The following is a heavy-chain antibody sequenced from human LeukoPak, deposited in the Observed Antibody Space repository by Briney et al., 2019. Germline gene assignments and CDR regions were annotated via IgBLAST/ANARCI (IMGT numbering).Heavy chain of an antibody. V-gene: IGHV1-8*03. Sequence: ASVKVSCKASGYTFTNYDINWVRQATGQGLEWMGWMNPNSGNTGYAQKFQGRVTITRNTSIRTAYMELSSLRSEDTAVYYCARGVYDQSGYYGLGYWGQGTLVTVSS. D-gene: IGHD3-3*01. J-gene: IGHJ4*02. CDR3: ARGVYDQSGYYGLGY. CDR1: GYTFTNYD. CDR2: MNPNSGNT.